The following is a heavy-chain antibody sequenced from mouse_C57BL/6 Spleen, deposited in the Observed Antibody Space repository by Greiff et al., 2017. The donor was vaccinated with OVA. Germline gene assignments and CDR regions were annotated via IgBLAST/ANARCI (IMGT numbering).Heavy chain of an antibody. Sequence: QVQLQQPGAELVMPGASVKLSCKASGYTFTSYWMHWVKQRPGQGLEWIGEIDPSDSYTNYNQKFKGKSTLTVDKSSSTAYMQLSSLTSEDSAVYYCARSEGPAYFDYWGQGTTLTVSS. V-gene: IGHV1-69*01. CDR3: ARSEGPAYFDY. CDR1: GYTFTSYW. CDR2: IDPSDSYT. J-gene: IGHJ2*01.